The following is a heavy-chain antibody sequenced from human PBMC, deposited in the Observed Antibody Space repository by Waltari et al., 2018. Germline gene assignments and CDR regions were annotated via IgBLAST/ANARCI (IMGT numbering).Heavy chain of an antibody. J-gene: IGHJ4*02. CDR2: IYYSGST. CDR3: ARQPSMGSNYVTFDY. Sequence: QLQLQESGPGLVKPSATLSLPCTVSGGSISSSSYYWGWLRQPPGKGLEWIGMIYYSGSTYYNPSLKSRVTISVDTSKNQFSLKLSSVTAADTAVYYCARQPSMGSNYVTFDYWGQGTLVTVSS. CDR1: GGSISSSSYY. D-gene: IGHD4-4*01. V-gene: IGHV4-39*01.